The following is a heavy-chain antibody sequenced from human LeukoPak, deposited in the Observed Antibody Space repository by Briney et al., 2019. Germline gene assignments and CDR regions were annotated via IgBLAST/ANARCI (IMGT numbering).Heavy chain of an antibody. J-gene: IGHJ4*02. CDR2: IYTSGST. D-gene: IGHD3-22*01. CDR1: GVSISSYY. CDR3: ARDKYYYDSSAYYYFDY. V-gene: IGHV4-4*07. Sequence: PSETLSLTCAVPGVSISSYYWSWIRQPAGKGLEWIGRIYTSGSTNYNPSLKSRVTMSVDTSKNQFSLKLSSVTAADTAVYYCARDKYYYDSSAYYYFDYWGQGTLVTVSS.